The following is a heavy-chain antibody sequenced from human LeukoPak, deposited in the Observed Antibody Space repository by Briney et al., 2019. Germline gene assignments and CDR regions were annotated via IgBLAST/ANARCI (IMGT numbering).Heavy chain of an antibody. V-gene: IGHV3-21*01. D-gene: IGHD3-10*01. J-gene: IGHJ4*02. CDR2: ISSSSSYI. CDR3: ARAPMVRGVIPYYFDY. CDR1: GFTFSSYS. Sequence: GGSLRLSCAASGFTFSSYSMNWVRQAPGKGLEWVSSISSSSSYIYYADSVKGRFTISRDNAKNSLYLQMNSLRAEDTAVYYCARAPMVRGVIPYYFDYWGQGTLVTVSS.